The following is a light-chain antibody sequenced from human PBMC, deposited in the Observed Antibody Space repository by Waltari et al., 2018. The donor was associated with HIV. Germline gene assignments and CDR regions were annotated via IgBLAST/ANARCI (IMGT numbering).Light chain of an antibody. CDR1: QTVNHN. Sequence: ERVMTQSPVTLSVSPGERATLSCRASQTVNHNLAWYQQKPGQAPRLLIYDASTMATGIPARFSGSGSGTEFTLTISSLQSEDFAVYYCQHYNNWPLAFGQGTKVEIK. J-gene: IGKJ1*01. CDR3: QHYNNWPLA. CDR2: DAS. V-gene: IGKV3-15*01.